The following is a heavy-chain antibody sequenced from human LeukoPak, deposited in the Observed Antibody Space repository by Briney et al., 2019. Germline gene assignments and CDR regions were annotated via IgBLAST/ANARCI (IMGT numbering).Heavy chain of an antibody. D-gene: IGHD6-6*01. J-gene: IGHJ4*02. CDR2: IYHSGST. Sequence: PSETLSLTCTVSDYSITSGYYWAWIRQSPGKGLEWIGTIYHSGSTYYNPSLKSRVTISVDTSKNQFSLKLSSVTAADTAVYYCASLPPSIAARQVDYWGQGTLVTVSS. V-gene: IGHV4-38-2*02. CDR3: ASLPPSIAARQVDY. CDR1: DYSITSGYY.